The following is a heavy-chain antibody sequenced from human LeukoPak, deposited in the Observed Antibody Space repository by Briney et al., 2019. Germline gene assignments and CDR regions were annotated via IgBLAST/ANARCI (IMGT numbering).Heavy chain of an antibody. CDR3: ARGGSSGWLDY. CDR1: GGSISRYY. V-gene: IGHV4-59*01. D-gene: IGHD6-19*01. J-gene: IGHJ4*02. Sequence: SETLSLTCTVSGGSISRYYWSWIRQPPGKGLEWIGYIYYSGSTNYNPSLKSRVTISIDTSKNHFSLKLSSVTAADTAVYYCARGGSSGWLDYWGQGTLVTVSS. CDR2: IYYSGST.